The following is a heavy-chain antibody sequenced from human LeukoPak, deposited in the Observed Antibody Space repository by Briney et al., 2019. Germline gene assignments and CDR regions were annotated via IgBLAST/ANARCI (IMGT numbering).Heavy chain of an antibody. CDR1: GYTFTSYG. J-gene: IGHJ5*02. CDR2: ISAYNGNT. CDR3: ARGRPPSVAAAGTRSPGYWFDP. Sequence: GASVKVSCKASGYTFTSYGISWVRQAPGQGLEWMGWISAYNGNTNYAQKLQGRVTMTTDTSTSTAYMELRSLRSDDTAVYYCARGRPPSVAAAGTRSPGYWFDPWGQGTLVTVSS. D-gene: IGHD6-13*01. V-gene: IGHV1-18*01.